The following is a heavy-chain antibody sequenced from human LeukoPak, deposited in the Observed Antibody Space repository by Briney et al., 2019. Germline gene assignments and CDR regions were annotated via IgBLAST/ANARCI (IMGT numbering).Heavy chain of an antibody. CDR3: ARASSPSRFLEWLSLYNWFDP. CDR2: INPSGGST. Sequence: GASVTVSCTASGYTFTSYYMHWVRQAPGQGLEWMGIINPSGGSTSYAQKFQGRVTMTRDTSTSTVYMELSSLRSEDTAVYYCARASSPSRFLEWLSLYNWFDPWGQGTLVTVSS. D-gene: IGHD3-3*01. CDR1: GYTFTSYY. V-gene: IGHV1-46*01. J-gene: IGHJ5*02.